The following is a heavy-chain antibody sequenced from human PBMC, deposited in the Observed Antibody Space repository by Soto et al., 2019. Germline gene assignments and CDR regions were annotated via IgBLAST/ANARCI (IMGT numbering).Heavy chain of an antibody. CDR1: GGSITSGGYY. CDR2: IYYRGDT. V-gene: IGHV4-31*03. Sequence: QVQLQESGPGLVKPSQTLSLTCTVSGGSITSGGYYWSWIRQHPAKGLEWIGYIYYRGDTYYNPSLKSRVTMSVDTSKNHFSLKLSSVTAADTAMYYCARGGNDGPRDYFHSWGQGTLVTVSS. CDR3: ARGGNDGPRDYFHS. D-gene: IGHD1-1*01. J-gene: IGHJ4*02.